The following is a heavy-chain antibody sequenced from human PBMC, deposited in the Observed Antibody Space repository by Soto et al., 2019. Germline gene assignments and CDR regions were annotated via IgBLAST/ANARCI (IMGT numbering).Heavy chain of an antibody. CDR1: GYTFTSYD. CDR2: MNPNSGNT. J-gene: IGHJ6*02. V-gene: IGHV1-8*01. D-gene: IGHD2-15*01. CDR3: ASINVVVVAATQIYRMDV. Sequence: GASVKVSCKASGYTFTSYDINWVRQATGQGLEWMGWMNPNSGNTGYAQKFQGRVTMTRNTSISTAYMELSSLRSEDTAVYYCASINVVVVAATQIYRMDVWGQGTTVTVSS.